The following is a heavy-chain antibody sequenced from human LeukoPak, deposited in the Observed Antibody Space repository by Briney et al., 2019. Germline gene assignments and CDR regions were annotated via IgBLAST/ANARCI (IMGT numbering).Heavy chain of an antibody. D-gene: IGHD3-22*01. V-gene: IGHV1-18*01. CDR2: ISAYNGNP. J-gene: IGHJ4*02. Sequence: ASVKVSCKASGYTFTSYGISRVRQAPGQGLEWMGWISAYNGNPNYAQKLQGRVTMTTDTSTRTAYLELRSLRSDDTAVDYCSRGDYYDSSGDPPFDYWGQGTLVTVSS. CDR3: SRGDYYDSSGDPPFDY. CDR1: GYTFTSYG.